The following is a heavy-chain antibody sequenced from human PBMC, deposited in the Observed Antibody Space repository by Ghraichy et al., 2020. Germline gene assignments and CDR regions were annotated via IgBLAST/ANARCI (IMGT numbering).Heavy chain of an antibody. CDR3: AKGGFSCGSTSCYDY. J-gene: IGHJ4*02. Sequence: GGSLRLSCAASGFTFSSDAMSWVRQPPGKGLEWVSSISGSGGTTYYADSVKGRFTISRDNSKNTLYLQMNSLRAEDTAVYYCAKGGFSCGSTSCYDYWGQGSLVTFSS. D-gene: IGHD2-2*01. CDR1: GFTFSSDA. V-gene: IGHV3-23*01. CDR2: ISGSGGTT.